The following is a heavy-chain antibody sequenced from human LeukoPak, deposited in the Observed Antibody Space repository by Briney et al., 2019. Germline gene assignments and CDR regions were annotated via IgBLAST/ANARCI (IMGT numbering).Heavy chain of an antibody. CDR1: GFTFSSYA. CDR2: FSFDGGNT. D-gene: IGHD3-10*01. Sequence: PWGALRLSCAASGFTFSSYAMHWVRQAPGKGPGWGAVFSFDGGNTYYADSVKGRFTISRDNSKNTLYLQMNSLRAEDTAVYYCARVGGRVTMVRGVIPQVDYWGQGTLVTVSS. CDR3: ARVGGRVTMVRGVIPQVDY. V-gene: IGHV3-30*04. J-gene: IGHJ4*02.